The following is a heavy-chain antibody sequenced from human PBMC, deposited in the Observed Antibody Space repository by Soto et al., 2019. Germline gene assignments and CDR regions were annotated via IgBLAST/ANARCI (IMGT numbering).Heavy chain of an antibody. CDR2: IDPSDSYT. J-gene: IGHJ5*02. D-gene: IGHD6-6*01. CDR1: GYSFTRYW. Sequence: SLTISRHGCGYSFTRYWLSRERQMPGKGLEWMGSIDPSDSYTNYSPSFQGHVTISADKSISTAYLQWSSLKASDTAMYYCAGRDGSSPAVFDPWGQGTLVTVSS. CDR3: AGRDGSSPAVFDP. V-gene: IGHV5-10-1*01.